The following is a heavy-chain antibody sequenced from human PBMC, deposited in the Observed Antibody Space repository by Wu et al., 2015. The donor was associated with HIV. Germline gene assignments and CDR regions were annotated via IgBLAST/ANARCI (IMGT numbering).Heavy chain of an antibody. CDR3: ATFTSSWSDFDY. CDR2: INPNSGGT. J-gene: IGHJ4*02. Sequence: QVQLVQSGAEVKKPGASVKVSCKASGYTFTSYGISWVRQAPGQGLEWMGWINPNSGGTKFAQKFQGRVTMTRDTSISTAYMELSRLRSDDTAVYYCATFTSSWSDFDYWGQGTLVTVSS. D-gene: IGHD6-13*01. CDR1: GYTFTSYG. V-gene: IGHV1-2*02.